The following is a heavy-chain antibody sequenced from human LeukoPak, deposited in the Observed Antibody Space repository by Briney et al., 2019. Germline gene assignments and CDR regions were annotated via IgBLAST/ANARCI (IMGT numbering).Heavy chain of an antibody. V-gene: IGHV3-30*02. D-gene: IGHD4-17*01. CDR2: IRYDGSNK. CDR3: ARIQRTRDYGRFYNWFDP. Sequence: PGGSLRLSCAASGFTFSSYGMHWVRQAPGKGLEWVAFIRYDGSNKSHADSVKGRFTISTDNAKNSLYLQMSSLRPADTAVYYCARIQRTRDYGRFYNWFDPWGQGTLVTVSS. J-gene: IGHJ5*02. CDR1: GFTFSSYG.